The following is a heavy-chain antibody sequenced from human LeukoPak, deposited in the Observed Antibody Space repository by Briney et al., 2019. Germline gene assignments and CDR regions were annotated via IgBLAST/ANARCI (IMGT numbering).Heavy chain of an antibody. J-gene: IGHJ4*02. V-gene: IGHV3-43*01. CDR2: ISWDGGTT. CDR3: ARDRKSGYSGYAYGGGFDY. D-gene: IGHD5-12*01. CDR1: GFTFDDYT. Sequence: GGSLRLSCAAPGFTFDDYTMHWVRQAPGKGLEWASLISWDGGTTYYADSVKGRFTISRDNSKNSLYLQMNSLRTEDTALYYCARDRKSGYSGYAYGGGFDYWGQGTLVTVSS.